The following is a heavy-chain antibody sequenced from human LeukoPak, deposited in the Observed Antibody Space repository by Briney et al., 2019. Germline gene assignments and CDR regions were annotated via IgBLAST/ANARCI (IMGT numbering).Heavy chain of an antibody. CDR3: AKGIGLANDAFDI. D-gene: IGHD1-26*01. CDR2: ISGSGGST. V-gene: IGHV3-23*01. J-gene: IGHJ3*02. CDR1: GLTFSSHG. Sequence: GGSLRLSCAASGLTFSSHGMSWVRQAPGKGLEWVSTISGSGGSTYYADSVKGRFTISRDNSKNTLYLQMISLRAEDTAVYYCAKGIGLANDAFDIWGQGTMVTVSS.